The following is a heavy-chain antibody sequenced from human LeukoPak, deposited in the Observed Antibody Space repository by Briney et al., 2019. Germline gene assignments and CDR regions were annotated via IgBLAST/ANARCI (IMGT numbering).Heavy chain of an antibody. J-gene: IGHJ6*02. V-gene: IGHV4-34*01. Sequence: SETLSLTCAVYGGSLSGYYWSWIRQPPGKGLEWIGEINHSGSTNYNPSLKSRVTISVDTSKNQFSLKLSSVTAADTAVYDCAGSADYYYYYGMDVWGQGTTVTVSS. CDR3: AGSADYYYYYGMDV. CDR1: GGSLSGYY. CDR2: INHSGST.